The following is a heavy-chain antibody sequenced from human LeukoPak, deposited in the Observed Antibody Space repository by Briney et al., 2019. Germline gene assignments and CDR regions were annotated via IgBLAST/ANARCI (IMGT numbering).Heavy chain of an antibody. J-gene: IGHJ6*03. CDR3: ARGDHYYDRLYYYYYMDV. CDR2: INPSGGST. Sequence: ASVKVSCKASGYTFTSYYMHWVRQAPGQGLEWMGIINPSGGSTSYAQKFQGRVTMTRDMSTSTVYMELSSLRSEDTAVYYCARGDHYYDRLYYYYYMDVWGKGTTVTVSS. V-gene: IGHV1-46*01. CDR1: GYTFTSYY. D-gene: IGHD3-22*01.